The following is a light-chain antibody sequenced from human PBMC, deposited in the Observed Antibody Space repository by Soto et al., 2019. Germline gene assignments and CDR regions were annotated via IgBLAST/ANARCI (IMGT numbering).Light chain of an antibody. CDR2: GAS. J-gene: IGKJ5*01. Sequence: EIVLTQSPGTLSLSPGERATLSCRASQSVSSRLAWYQQKPGQAPRLLISGASSRATGIPDRFSGSGSGTDFTLTISRLEPEDFALYYCQQYVTSAITFGQGTLLE. CDR1: QSVSSR. CDR3: QQYVTSAIT. V-gene: IGKV3-20*01.